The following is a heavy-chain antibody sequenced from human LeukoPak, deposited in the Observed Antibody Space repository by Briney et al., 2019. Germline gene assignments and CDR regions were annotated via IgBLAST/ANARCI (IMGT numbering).Heavy chain of an antibody. CDR3: ARDQVTIFGVVMSYYYYYYGMDV. Sequence: GGSLRLSCTASGFAFSNYAIHWVRQAPGKGLEWVAVISYDGSNKYYADSVKGRFTISRDNSKNTLYLQMNSLRAEDTAVYYCARDQVTIFGVVMSYYYYYYGMDVWGQGTTVTVSS. CDR1: GFAFSNYA. J-gene: IGHJ6*02. V-gene: IGHV3-30-3*01. D-gene: IGHD3-3*01. CDR2: ISYDGSNK.